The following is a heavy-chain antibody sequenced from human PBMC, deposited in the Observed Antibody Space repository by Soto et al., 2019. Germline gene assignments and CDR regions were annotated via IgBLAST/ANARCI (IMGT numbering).Heavy chain of an antibody. CDR1: GGTISISGYS. CDR3: ARGSVYVLWSGYFDF. J-gene: IGHJ4*02. CDR2: IYHSGST. Sequence: SETLSLTCAVSGGTISISGYSWNWIRQSPGKGLEWIGYIYHSGSTNYNPSLRSRVTISLDGSKNQFSLKLTSVTAADTAVYYCARGSVYVLWSGYFDFWGQGTLVTVSS. D-gene: IGHD3-3*01. V-gene: IGHV4-30-2*06.